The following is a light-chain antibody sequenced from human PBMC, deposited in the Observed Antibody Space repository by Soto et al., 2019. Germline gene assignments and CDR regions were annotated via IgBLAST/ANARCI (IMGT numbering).Light chain of an antibody. J-gene: IGKJ2*01. CDR1: QSISSY. CDR3: QQSYSTPYT. Sequence: DIQMTQSPSSLSASVGDRVTITCRASQSISSYLNWYQQKPGKAPKLLIYAASSLQSGVPSRFSGSGSGTDFTLTISSLQPEDCATYYCQQSYSTPYTCGQGTQLEIK. V-gene: IGKV1-39*01. CDR2: AAS.